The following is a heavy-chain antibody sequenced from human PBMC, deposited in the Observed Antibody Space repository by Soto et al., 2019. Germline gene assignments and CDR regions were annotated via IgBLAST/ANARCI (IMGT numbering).Heavy chain of an antibody. J-gene: IGHJ4*02. D-gene: IGHD2-21*02. CDR3: ARSPPLRECPGGDCSHFDY. Sequence: QVQLVQSGAGVQKPGASVKVSCEASGYRFTAYYMHWVRQAPGQGLEWMAIINPSSGVANYARRFQGRFAITSDPSTSTVYKEQSRLISEDTAVYSCARSPPLRECPGGDCSHFDYWGQGTLVTVS. V-gene: IGHV1-46*01. CDR2: INPSSGVA. CDR1: GYRFTAYY.